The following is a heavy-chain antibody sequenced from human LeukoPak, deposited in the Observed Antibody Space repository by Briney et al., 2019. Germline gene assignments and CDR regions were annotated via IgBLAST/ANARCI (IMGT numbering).Heavy chain of an antibody. J-gene: IGHJ3*02. Sequence: GGSLRLSCAASGFTFSSYGMHWVRQAPGKGLEWVAFIRYDGSNKYYADSVKGRLTISRDNSKNTLYLQMNSLRAEDTAVYYCAKDAEWELPSAFDIWGQGTMVTVSS. CDR2: IRYDGSNK. V-gene: IGHV3-30*02. CDR1: GFTFSSYG. CDR3: AKDAEWELPSAFDI. D-gene: IGHD1-26*01.